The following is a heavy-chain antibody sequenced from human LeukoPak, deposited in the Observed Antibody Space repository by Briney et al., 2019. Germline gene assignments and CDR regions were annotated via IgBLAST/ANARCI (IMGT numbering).Heavy chain of an antibody. CDR3: ARVEVITSGTWFDP. CDR1: GVSISSSYY. V-gene: IGHV4-39*07. CDR2: IYYSGST. D-gene: IGHD3-10*01. Sequence: SETLSLTCTVSGVSISSSYYWGWIRQPPGKGLEWIGSIYYSGSTNYNPSLKSRVTISVDTSKNQFSMKLSSVTAADTAVYYCARVEVITSGTWFDPWGQGTLVTVSS. J-gene: IGHJ5*02.